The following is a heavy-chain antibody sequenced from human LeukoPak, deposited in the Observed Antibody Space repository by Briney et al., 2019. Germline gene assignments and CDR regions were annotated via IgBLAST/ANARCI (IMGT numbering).Heavy chain of an antibody. Sequence: ASVKVSCKASGGTFSSYAISWVRQAPGQGLEWMGGIIPIFGTANYAQKFQGRVTITADKSTSTAYMELSSLRSEDTAVYYCARVGQKLSSAAPGFYFDYWGQGTLVTVSS. J-gene: IGHJ4*02. CDR3: ARVGQKLSSAAPGFYFDY. CDR2: IIPIFGTA. V-gene: IGHV1-69*06. D-gene: IGHD2-2*01. CDR1: GGTFSSYA.